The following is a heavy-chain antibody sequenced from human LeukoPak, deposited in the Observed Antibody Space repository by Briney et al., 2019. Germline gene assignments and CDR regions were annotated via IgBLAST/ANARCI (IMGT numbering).Heavy chain of an antibody. CDR3: ARNSDDIFRGAFDI. V-gene: IGHV4-4*02. Sequence: SETLSLTCAVSGGSISSSNWWSWVRQPPGKGLEWIGEIYHSGSTNYNPSLKSRVTISVDKSKNQFSLKLSSVTAADTAVYYCARNSDDIFRGAFDIWGQGTMVTVSS. CDR1: GGSISSSNW. CDR2: IYHSGST. J-gene: IGHJ3*02. D-gene: IGHD3-9*01.